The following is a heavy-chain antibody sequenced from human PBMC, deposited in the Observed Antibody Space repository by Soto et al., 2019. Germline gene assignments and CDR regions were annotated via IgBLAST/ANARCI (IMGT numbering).Heavy chain of an antibody. D-gene: IGHD2-2*01. CDR2: INHSGST. J-gene: IGHJ4*02. V-gene: IGHV4-34*01. CDR1: GGSFSGYY. CDR3: ARGICSSTSCPTGAY. Sequence: SETLSLTCAVYGGSFSGYYWSWIRQPPGKGLEWIGEINHSGSTNYNPSLKSRVTVSVDTSKNQFSLKLSSVTAADTAVYYCARGICSSTSCPTGAYWGQGTLVTVSS.